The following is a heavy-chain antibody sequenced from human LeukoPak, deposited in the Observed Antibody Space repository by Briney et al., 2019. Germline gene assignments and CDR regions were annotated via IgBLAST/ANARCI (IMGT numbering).Heavy chain of an antibody. V-gene: IGHV3-11*04. CDR3: ARGGYSGYDKNFDY. Sequence: GGSLRLSCAASGFTFSNAWMSWVRQAPGKGLEWVSYISSSGSTIYYADSVKGRFTISRDNAKNSPYLQMNSLRAEDTAVYYCARGGYSGYDKNFDYWGQGTLVTVSS. CDR2: ISSSGSTI. J-gene: IGHJ4*02. D-gene: IGHD5-12*01. CDR1: GFTFSNAW.